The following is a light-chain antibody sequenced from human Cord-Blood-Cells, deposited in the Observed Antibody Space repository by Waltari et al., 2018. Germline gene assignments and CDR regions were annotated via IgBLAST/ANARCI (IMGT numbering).Light chain of an antibody. CDR1: QGISNY. CDR3: QKYNSAPWT. Sequence: IQMPQSPSSQSASVGAIVTFTCRASQGISNYLAWYQQKPGKVPKLLIYAASTLQSGVPSRFSGSGSGTDFTLTISSLQPEDVATYYCQKYNSAPWTFGQGTKVEIK. J-gene: IGKJ1*01. V-gene: IGKV1-27*01. CDR2: AAS.